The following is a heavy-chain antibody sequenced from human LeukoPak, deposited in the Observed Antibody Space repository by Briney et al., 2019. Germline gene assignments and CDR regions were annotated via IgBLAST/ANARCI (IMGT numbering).Heavy chain of an antibody. CDR3: ATNGYYSIDY. D-gene: IGHD4-17*01. CDR2: IDRSGSA. Sequence: PSETLSPTCVVSGVSVSDNYWWSWVRPPPGKGLEWIGEIDRSGSATYNPSLKSRVTISVDKSKKLFFLEVTSVTAADTAVYYCATNGYYSIDYWGQGTLVTVSS. V-gene: IGHV4/OR15-8*01. J-gene: IGHJ4*02. CDR1: GVSVSDNYW.